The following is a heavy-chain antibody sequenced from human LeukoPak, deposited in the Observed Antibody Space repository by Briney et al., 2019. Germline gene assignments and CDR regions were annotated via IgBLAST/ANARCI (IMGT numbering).Heavy chain of an antibody. D-gene: IGHD3-16*02. V-gene: IGHV3-21*01. CDR2: ISSSSSYI. Sequence: GGSLRLSCGVSGFTFSSNSMNWVRQAPGKGLEWVSSISSSSSYISYADSVKGRFTISRDNAKNSLYLQMNSLRAEDTAVYYCASRSDFDYWGQGTLVTVSS. CDR3: ASRSDFDY. J-gene: IGHJ4*02. CDR1: GFTFSSNS.